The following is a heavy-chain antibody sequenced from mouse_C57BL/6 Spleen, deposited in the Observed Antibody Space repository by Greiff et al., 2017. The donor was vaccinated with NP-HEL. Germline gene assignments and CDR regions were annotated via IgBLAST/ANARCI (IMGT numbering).Heavy chain of an antibody. V-gene: IGHV1-52*01. D-gene: IGHD2-5*01. CDR3: AREDSNPGWFAY. CDR1: GYTFTSYW. CDR2: IDPSDSET. Sequence: VQLQQSGAELVRPGSSVKLSCKASGYTFTSYWMHWVKQRPIQGLEWIGNIDPSDSETHYNQKFKDKATLTVDKSSSTAYMQLSSLTSEDSAVYYCAREDSNPGWFAYWGQGTLVTVSA. J-gene: IGHJ3*01.